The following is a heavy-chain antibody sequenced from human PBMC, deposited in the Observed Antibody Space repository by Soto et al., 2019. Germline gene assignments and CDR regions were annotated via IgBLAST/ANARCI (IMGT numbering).Heavy chain of an antibody. CDR2: INHSGST. D-gene: IGHD3-10*01. J-gene: IGHJ5*02. CDR3: ARGRRASGAYYYGSGSYYNQGGWFDP. CDR1: GGSFSGYY. V-gene: IGHV4-34*01. Sequence: LSLTCAVYGGSFSGYYWSWIRQPPGKGLEWIGEINHSGSTNYNPSLKSRVTISVDTSKNQFSLKLSSVTAADTAVYYCARGRRASGAYYYGSGSYYNQGGWFDPWGQGTLVTVSS.